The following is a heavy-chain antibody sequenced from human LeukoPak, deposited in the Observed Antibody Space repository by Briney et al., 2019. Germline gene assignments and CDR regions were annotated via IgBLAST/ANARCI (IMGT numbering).Heavy chain of an antibody. CDR1: GGSITSYY. CDR2: IYYSGST. J-gene: IGHJ4*02. CDR3: ARMRGYSSSPFDY. V-gene: IGHV4-59*01. D-gene: IGHD6-13*01. Sequence: SETLSLTCTVSGGSITSYYWSWIRQPPGKGLEWIGYIYYSGSTNYNPSLKSRVTISVDTSKNQFSLKLSSVTAADTAIYYCARMRGYSSSPFDYWGQGTLVTVSS.